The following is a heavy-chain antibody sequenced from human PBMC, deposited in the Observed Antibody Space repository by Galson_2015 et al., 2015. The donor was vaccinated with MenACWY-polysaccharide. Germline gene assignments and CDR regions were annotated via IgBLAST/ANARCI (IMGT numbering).Heavy chain of an antibody. J-gene: IGHJ4*02. CDR2: ISGSGSST. CDR3: AKARGRFGDFDY. Sequence: SLRLSCAASGFTFSNYAMSWVRQAPGKGLEWVSTISGSGSSTYYADSVKGRFAISRDNSKNMLYLQMNSLRAEDTAVYFCAKARGRFGDFDYWGQGTLVTVSS. CDR1: GFTFSNYA. V-gene: IGHV3-23*01. D-gene: IGHD1-26*01.